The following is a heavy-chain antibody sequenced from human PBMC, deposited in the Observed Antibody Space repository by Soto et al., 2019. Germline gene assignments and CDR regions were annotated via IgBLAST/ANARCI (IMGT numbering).Heavy chain of an antibody. D-gene: IGHD2-15*01. Sequence: QVQLVQSGAEVKKPGASVKVSCKASGYTFTSYYIHWVRQAPGQGLEWMGIINPSGGSTTYAQKFQGRVTMTRDTSTSTVYMDLSSLRSEDTAAYYCARVYCSGGGCYGIDYWGQGTLVTVSS. CDR1: GYTFTSYY. CDR2: INPSGGST. J-gene: IGHJ4*02. V-gene: IGHV1-46*01. CDR3: ARVYCSGGGCYGIDY.